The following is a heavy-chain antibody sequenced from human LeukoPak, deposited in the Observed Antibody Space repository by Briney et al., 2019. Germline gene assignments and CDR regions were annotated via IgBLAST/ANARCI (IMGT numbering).Heavy chain of an antibody. CDR3: TTGATAFDY. CDR2: ISGSGGST. V-gene: IGHV3-23*01. Sequence: GGSLRLSCTVSGFTVSSNSMSWVRQAPGKGLEWVSAISGSGGSTYYADSVKGRFTISRDNSKNTLYLQMNSLKTEDTAVYYCTTGATAFDYWGQGALVTVSS. D-gene: IGHD1-26*01. J-gene: IGHJ4*02. CDR1: GFTVSSNS.